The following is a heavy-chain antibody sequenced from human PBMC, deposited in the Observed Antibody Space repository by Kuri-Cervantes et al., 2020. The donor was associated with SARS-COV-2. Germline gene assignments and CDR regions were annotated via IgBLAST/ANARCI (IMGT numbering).Heavy chain of an antibody. J-gene: IGHJ3*02. V-gene: IGHV4-30-4*08. CDR2: IYYSGST. D-gene: IGHD2-2*01. CDR3: ARATPGIVVVPAGAFDI. Sequence: SETLSLTCTVSGGSISSGDYYWSWIRQPPGKGLEWIGYIYYSGSTYYNPSLKSRVTISVDTSKNQFSLKLSSVTAADTAVYYCARATPGIVVVPAGAFDIWGQGTMVTVSS. CDR1: GGSISSGDYY.